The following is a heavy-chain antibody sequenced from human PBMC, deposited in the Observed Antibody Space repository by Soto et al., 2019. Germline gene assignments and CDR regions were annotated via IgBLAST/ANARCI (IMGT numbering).Heavy chain of an antibody. CDR3: ARATVRRVITNGYYYGMDV. J-gene: IGHJ6*02. CDR2: ISSSSSYI. CDR1: GFTFSSYS. V-gene: IGHV3-21*01. Sequence: PGGSLRLSCAASGFTFSSYSMNWVRQAPGKGLEWVSSISSSSSYIYYADSVKGRFTISRDNAKNSLYLQMNSLRAEDTAVYYCARATVRRVITNGYYYGMDVWGQGTTVTVSS. D-gene: IGHD3-10*01.